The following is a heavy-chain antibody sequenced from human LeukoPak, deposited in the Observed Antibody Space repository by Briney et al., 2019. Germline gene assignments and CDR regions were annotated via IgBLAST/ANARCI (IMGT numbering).Heavy chain of an antibody. J-gene: IGHJ6*03. CDR3: ATYDSPAYYYYMDV. CDR1: GYTLTELS. V-gene: IGHV1-24*01. Sequence: ASVKVSCKVSGYTLTELSMHWVRQAPGKGLEWMGGFDPEDGGAIYAQKFQGRVTMTEDTSTDTAYMELSSLRSEDTAVYYCATYDSPAYYYYMDVWGKGTTVTVSS. CDR2: FDPEDGGA. D-gene: IGHD3-3*01.